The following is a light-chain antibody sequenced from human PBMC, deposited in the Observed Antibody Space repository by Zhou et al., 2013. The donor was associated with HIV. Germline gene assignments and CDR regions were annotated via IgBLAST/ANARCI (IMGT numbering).Light chain of an antibody. Sequence: QSVLTQPPSVSAAPGQKVTISCSGSSSNIGNNYVPWYQQLPGTAPKLLIYENSKRPSGILDRFSGSKSGTSATLGITGLQTGDEADYYCGTWDNSLSAGVFGGGTKLTVL. CDR1: SSNIGNNY. CDR2: ENS. V-gene: IGLV1-51*02. CDR3: GTWDNSLSAGV. J-gene: IGLJ2*01.